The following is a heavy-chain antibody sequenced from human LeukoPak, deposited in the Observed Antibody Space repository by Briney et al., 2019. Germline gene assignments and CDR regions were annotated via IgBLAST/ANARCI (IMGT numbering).Heavy chain of an antibody. CDR3: AKEKGLEMATIGDAFDI. V-gene: IGHV3-9*01. D-gene: IGHD5-24*01. J-gene: IGHJ3*02. CDR2: ISWNSGSI. CDR1: GFTFDDYA. Sequence: PGGSLSLSCAASGFTFDDYAMHWVRQAPGKGLEWVSGISWNSGSIGYADSVKGRFTISRDNAKNSLYLQMNSLRAEDTALYYCAKEKGLEMATIGDAFDIWGQGTMVTVSS.